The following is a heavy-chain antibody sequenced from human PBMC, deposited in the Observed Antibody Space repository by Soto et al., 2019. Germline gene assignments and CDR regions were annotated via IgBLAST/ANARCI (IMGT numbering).Heavy chain of an antibody. Sequence: QVQLVESGGGVVQPGRSLRLSCAASGFTFSSYGMHWVRQAPGKGLEWVAVIWYDGSNKYYADSVKGRFTISRDHSKKKLYLQMYSRSAEDTAVYYCASGSLLWFGEGSSSLDYWGQGTLVTVSS. CDR3: ASGSLLWFGEGSSSLDY. CDR1: GFTFSSYG. D-gene: IGHD3-10*01. V-gene: IGHV3-33*01. CDR2: IWYDGSNK. J-gene: IGHJ4*02.